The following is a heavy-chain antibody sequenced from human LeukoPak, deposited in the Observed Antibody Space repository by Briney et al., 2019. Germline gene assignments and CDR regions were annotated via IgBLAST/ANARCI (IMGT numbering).Heavy chain of an antibody. V-gene: IGHV4-34*01. D-gene: IGHD6-19*01. Sequence: SETLSLTCAVYGGSFSGYYWSWIRQPPGKGLEWIGEINHSGSTNYNPSLKSRVTISVDTSKNQFFLKLSSVTAADTAVYYCAREGWQWLVHAFDIWGQGTMVTVSS. J-gene: IGHJ3*02. CDR1: GGSFSGYY. CDR2: INHSGST. CDR3: AREGWQWLVHAFDI.